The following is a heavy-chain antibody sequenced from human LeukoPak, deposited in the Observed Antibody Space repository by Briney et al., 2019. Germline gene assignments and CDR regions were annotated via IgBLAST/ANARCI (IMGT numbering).Heavy chain of an antibody. CDR2: ISVYNGDT. CDR3: ARAPGEIVGPPASYYFDY. CDR1: GYTFTSFG. J-gene: IGHJ4*02. D-gene: IGHD1-26*01. V-gene: IGHV1-18*01. Sequence: ASVKVSCKASGYTFTSFGVSWVRQAPGQGLEWMGWISVYNGDTNYAQRLQGRVTMTTDTSTSTAYMELRSLRSDDTAVYYCARAPGEIVGPPASYYFDYWGQGTLVTVSS.